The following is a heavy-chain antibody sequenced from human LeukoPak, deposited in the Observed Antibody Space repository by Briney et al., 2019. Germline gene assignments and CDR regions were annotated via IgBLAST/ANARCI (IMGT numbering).Heavy chain of an antibody. D-gene: IGHD3-10*01. V-gene: IGHV3-23*01. CDR3: AKDEGVVLSTSFDFGH. Sequence: GGSLSLSCVVSGFTFSTYAMSWVRQAPGKGLEWVAFISGSGRNTYYADSVKGRFTISRDNFRNTLSLQMNSLRPDDTAIYYCAKDEGVVLSTSFDFGHWGQGTLVAVSS. J-gene: IGHJ4*02. CDR1: GFTFSTYA. CDR2: ISGSGRNT.